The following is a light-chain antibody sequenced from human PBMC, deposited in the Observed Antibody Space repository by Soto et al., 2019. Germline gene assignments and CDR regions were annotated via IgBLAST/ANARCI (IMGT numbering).Light chain of an antibody. CDR3: GSYTVSSTLV. V-gene: IGLV2-14*03. Sequence: QSVLTQPASVSGSPGQSITISCTGTSSDVGAYNYVSWYQQHPGKAPKLMIYNVSNRPSGVSNRFSGSKSGNTASLTISGLQAEDEADYFCGSYTVSSTLVFGGGTKLTVL. J-gene: IGLJ2*01. CDR2: NVS. CDR1: SSDVGAYNY.